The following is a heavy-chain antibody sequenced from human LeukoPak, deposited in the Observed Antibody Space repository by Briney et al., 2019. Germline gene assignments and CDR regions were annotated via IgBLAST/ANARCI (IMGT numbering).Heavy chain of an antibody. CDR2: IYYSGST. Sequence: SETLSLTCTVSGGSISRGSYYWSWIRQPPGKGLEWIGYIYYSGSTNYNPSLKSRVTISVDTSKNQFSLKLSSVTAADTAVYYCARSGRHKQWLVQTREAPNWYFDLWGRGTLVTVSS. D-gene: IGHD6-19*01. J-gene: IGHJ2*01. CDR3: ARSGRHKQWLVQTREAPNWYFDL. CDR1: GGSISRGSYY. V-gene: IGHV4-61*01.